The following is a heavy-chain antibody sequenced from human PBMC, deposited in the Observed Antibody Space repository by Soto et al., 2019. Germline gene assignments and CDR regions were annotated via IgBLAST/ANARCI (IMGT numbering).Heavy chain of an antibody. CDR2: IWYDGSNK. V-gene: IGHV3-33*01. Sequence: PGGSLRLSCAASGFTFSSYGMHWVRQAPGKGLEWVAVIWYDGSNKYYADSVKGRFTISRDNSKNTLYLQMNSLRAEDTAVYYWASSGPDPGYYGMDVWGQGTTVTVSS. CDR3: ASSGPDPGYYGMDV. CDR1: GFTFSSYG. J-gene: IGHJ6*02.